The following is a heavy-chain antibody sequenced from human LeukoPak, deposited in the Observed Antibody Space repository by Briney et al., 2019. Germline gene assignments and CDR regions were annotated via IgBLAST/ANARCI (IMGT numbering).Heavy chain of an antibody. Sequence: SETLSLTCAVYGGSFSGSYWSWIRQPPGKGLEWIGEINHSGSTNYNPSPKSRVTLSVDTSKNQFSLKLSSVTAADTAVYYCARRGDYVWGSYRSIRNWFDPWGQGTLVTVSS. V-gene: IGHV4-34*01. J-gene: IGHJ5*02. CDR3: ARRGDYVWGSYRSIRNWFDP. CDR1: GGSFSGSY. CDR2: INHSGST. D-gene: IGHD3-16*02.